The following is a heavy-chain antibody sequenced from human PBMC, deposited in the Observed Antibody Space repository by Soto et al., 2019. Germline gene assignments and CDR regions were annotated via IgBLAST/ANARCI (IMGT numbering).Heavy chain of an antibody. D-gene: IGHD6-19*01. CDR3: ARDLRGQWLGPSAGMDV. Sequence: ASVKVSCKASGYTFTSYYMHWVRQAPGQGLEWMGIINPSGGSTSYAQKFQGRVTMTRDTSTSTVYMELGSLRSEDTAVYYCARDLRGQWLGPSAGMDVWGQGTTVTVSS. V-gene: IGHV1-46*01. CDR2: INPSGGST. J-gene: IGHJ6*02. CDR1: GYTFTSYY.